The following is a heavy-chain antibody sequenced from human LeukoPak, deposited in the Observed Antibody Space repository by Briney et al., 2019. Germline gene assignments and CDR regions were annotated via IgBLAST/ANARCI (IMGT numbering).Heavy chain of an antibody. J-gene: IGHJ4*02. CDR2: ISSSSSTI. Sequence: PGGSLRLSCAASGFTFSSYSMNWVRQAPGKGLEWVSYISSSSSTIYYADSVKGRFTISRDNAKNSLYLQMNSLRAEDTAVYYCARDPRRGVYVSLFDYWGQGTLVTVSS. CDR1: GFTFSSYS. CDR3: ARDPRRGVYVSLFDY. V-gene: IGHV3-48*01. D-gene: IGHD6-13*01.